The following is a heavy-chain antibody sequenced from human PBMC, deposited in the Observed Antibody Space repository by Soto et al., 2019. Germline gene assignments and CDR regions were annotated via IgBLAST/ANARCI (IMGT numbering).Heavy chain of an antibody. J-gene: IGHJ4*02. D-gene: IGHD5-18*01. CDR2: IYHSGST. V-gene: IGHV4-38-2*01. CDR1: GYSIISGYY. Sequence: SETLSLTCAVSGYSIISGYYLVLIRHPPGKVLEWIGSIYHSGSTYYNPSLKSRVTISVGTSKNQFSLKLSSVTAADTAVYYCARTTAMVFEGLGDFDYWGQGTLVTVSS. CDR3: ARTTAMVFEGLGDFDY.